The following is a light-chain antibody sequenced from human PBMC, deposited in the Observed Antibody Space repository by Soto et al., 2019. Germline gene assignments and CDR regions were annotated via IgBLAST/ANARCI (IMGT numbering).Light chain of an antibody. Sequence: QSVLTQPASVSGSPRQSITISCTGTSSDVGAYDFVSWYQQHPGKAPRLMIYEVSNRPSGVSNRFSGSKSGNTASLTISGLQADDEADYYCSSYAGSNNFVFGSGTKVTVL. J-gene: IGLJ1*01. CDR3: SSYAGSNNFV. CDR1: SSDVGAYDF. V-gene: IGLV2-14*01. CDR2: EVS.